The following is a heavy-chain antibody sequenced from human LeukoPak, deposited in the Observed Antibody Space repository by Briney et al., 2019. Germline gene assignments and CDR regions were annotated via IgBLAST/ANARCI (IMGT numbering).Heavy chain of an antibody. CDR3: ARPGQSSWWVYFNY. CDR2: IHTSGST. CDR1: GGSSSSYY. J-gene: IGHJ4*02. Sequence: PSETLSLTCTVSGGSSSSYYWTWIRQPPGKGLEWIRHIHTSGSTNYNPSLKSRVTMSVDTSKNQFSLRLSSVTAADTAVYYCARPGQSSWWVYFNYWGQGTLVTVSS. D-gene: IGHD2-15*01. V-gene: IGHV4-4*09.